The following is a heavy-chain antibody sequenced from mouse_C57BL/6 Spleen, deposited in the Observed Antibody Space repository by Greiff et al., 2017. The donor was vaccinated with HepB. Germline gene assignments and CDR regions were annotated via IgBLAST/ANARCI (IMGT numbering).Heavy chain of an antibody. CDR1: GFNIKDYY. J-gene: IGHJ4*01. CDR3: ARKEEITTVGYAMDY. D-gene: IGHD1-1*01. Sequence: EVMLVESGAELVKPGASVKLSCTASGFNIKDYYMHWVKQRTEQGLEWIGRIDPEDGETKYAPKFQGKATITADTSSNTAYLQLSSLTSEDTSVYYCARKEEITTVGYAMDYWGQGTSVIVSS. CDR2: IDPEDGET. V-gene: IGHV14-2*01.